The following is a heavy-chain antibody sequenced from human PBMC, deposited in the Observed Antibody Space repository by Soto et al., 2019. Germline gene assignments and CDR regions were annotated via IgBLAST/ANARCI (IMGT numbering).Heavy chain of an antibody. D-gene: IGHD2-15*01. CDR1: GFTFSTYW. CDR2: TNSDGSDT. Sequence: EVQLVESGGGLVQPGGSLRLSCAASGFTFSTYWMYWVRQAPGKGLVWVSRTNSDGSDTSYADSVKGRFTISRDNAKNTLYLQMNMLRAEDTVVYYCARDRGWSLFDYWGQGTLVTVSS. CDR3: ARDRGWSLFDY. J-gene: IGHJ4*02. V-gene: IGHV3-74*01.